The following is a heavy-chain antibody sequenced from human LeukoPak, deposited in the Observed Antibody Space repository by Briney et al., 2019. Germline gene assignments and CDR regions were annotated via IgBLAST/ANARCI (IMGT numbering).Heavy chain of an antibody. V-gene: IGHV1-18*01. CDR1: GYTFTSYG. CDR3: ARDARCSSTSCYLRLYYYYYMDV. D-gene: IGHD2-2*01. Sequence: ASVKVSCKASGYTFTSYGISWVRQAPRQGLEWMGWISAYNGNTNYAQKLQGRVTMTTDTSTSTAYMEMRSLRSDDTAVYYRARDARCSSTSCYLRLYYYYYMDVWGKGTTVTVSS. J-gene: IGHJ6*03. CDR2: ISAYNGNT.